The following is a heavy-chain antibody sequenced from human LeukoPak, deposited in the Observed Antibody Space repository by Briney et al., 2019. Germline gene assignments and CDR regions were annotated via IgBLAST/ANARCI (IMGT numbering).Heavy chain of an antibody. CDR1: GYSISSGFY. CDR2: IHHSGSA. CDR3: ARLLARYSGYDSLFDY. D-gene: IGHD5-12*01. Sequence: SETLSLTCTVSGYSISSGFYWGWIRQPPGQGLEWIGNIHHSGSAYYNPSLKSRVTISVDTSKNQFSLKLSSVTAADTAVYYCARLLARYSGYDSLFDYWGQGTLVTVSS. J-gene: IGHJ4*02. V-gene: IGHV4-38-2*02.